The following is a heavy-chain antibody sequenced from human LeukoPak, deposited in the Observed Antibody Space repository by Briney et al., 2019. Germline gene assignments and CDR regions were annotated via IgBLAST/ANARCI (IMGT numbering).Heavy chain of an antibody. CDR2: ISWNSGSI. Sequence: PGRSLRLSCAASGLTFDDYAMHWVRQAPGRGLEWVSGISWNSGSIGYAGSVKGRFTISRDNAKNSLYLQMNSLRAEDMALYYCAKGPRSSSFFDYFVYWGQGTRVTVSS. CDR1: GLTFDDYA. J-gene: IGHJ4*02. CDR3: AKGPRSSSFFDYFVY. V-gene: IGHV3-9*03. D-gene: IGHD6-6*01.